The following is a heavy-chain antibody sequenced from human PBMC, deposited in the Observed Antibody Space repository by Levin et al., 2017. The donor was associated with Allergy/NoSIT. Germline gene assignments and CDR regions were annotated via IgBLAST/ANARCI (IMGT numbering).Heavy chain of an antibody. V-gene: IGHV4-39*01. CDR3: ARHGPLTYGDFGQNWLAP. D-gene: IGHD4-17*01. Sequence: SETLSLTCTVSGGSISGRSYYWAWIRLPPGKGLEWIGSIYYSGSAYYNASLKSRAVMSVDTSKNQFSLKMTSVTAADTAVYYCARHGPLTYGDFGQNWLAPWGQGALVTVSS. J-gene: IGHJ5*02. CDR2: IYYSGSA. CDR1: GGSISGRSYY.